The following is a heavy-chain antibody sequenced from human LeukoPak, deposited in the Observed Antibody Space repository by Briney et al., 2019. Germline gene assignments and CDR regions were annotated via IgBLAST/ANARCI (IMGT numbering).Heavy chain of an antibody. D-gene: IGHD6-19*01. V-gene: IGHV3-74*01. CDR3: ARGGLDHAYDI. CDR2: VNSDGGGT. CDR1: GFTFTNYW. Sequence: PGGSLRLSCAASGFTFTNYWMHWVRQAPGKGLMWVSRVNSDGGGTIYADSVKGRFTVSRDNTKNSVYLQMSSLRADDTGVYYCARGGLDHAYDIWGQGTMVTVSP. J-gene: IGHJ3*02.